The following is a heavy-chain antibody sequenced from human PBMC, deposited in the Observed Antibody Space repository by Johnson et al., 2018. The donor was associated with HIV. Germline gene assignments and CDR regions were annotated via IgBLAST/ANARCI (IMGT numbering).Heavy chain of an antibody. CDR3: ARGGPYDSGIIDAFDI. J-gene: IGHJ3*02. CDR1: GFTFDDYG. V-gene: IGHV3-30*03. D-gene: IGHD3-10*01. CDR2: ILYDGSNK. Sequence: QVQLVESGGGVVRPGGSLRLSCAAAGFTFDDYGMSWVRQAPGKGLEWVAGILYDGSNKYNADSVKGRFTISRDNSKNTLYLQMNSLRAEDTAVYYGARGGPYDSGIIDAFDIWGQGTMVTVSS.